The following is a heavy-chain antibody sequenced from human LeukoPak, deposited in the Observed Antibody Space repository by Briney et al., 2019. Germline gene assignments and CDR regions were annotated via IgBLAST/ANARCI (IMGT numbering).Heavy chain of an antibody. Sequence: SETLSLTCAVYGGSFSGYYWSWIRQPPGKGQEWIGEINHSGSTNYNPSLKSRVTISVDTSKNQFSLRLSSVTAADTAVYYCAREVGYCSGGSCDTYNWFDPWGQGTLVTVSS. V-gene: IGHV4-34*01. CDR3: AREVGYCSGGSCDTYNWFDP. D-gene: IGHD2-15*01. CDR2: INHSGST. J-gene: IGHJ5*02. CDR1: GGSFSGYY.